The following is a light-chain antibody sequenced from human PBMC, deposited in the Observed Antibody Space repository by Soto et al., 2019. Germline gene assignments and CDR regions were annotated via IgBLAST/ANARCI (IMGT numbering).Light chain of an antibody. V-gene: IGKV1-6*01. CDR1: QAIRND. CDR3: LQDYSYPRT. CDR2: GAS. Sequence: AIQMTQSPSSLSASVGDRVTITCRASQAIRNDLGWYQQKPGKPPKLLIYGASSLQSGVPSRFSGSGSGADFTLTISSLQPEDFPTYFCLQDYSYPRTFGQGTKVEIK. J-gene: IGKJ1*01.